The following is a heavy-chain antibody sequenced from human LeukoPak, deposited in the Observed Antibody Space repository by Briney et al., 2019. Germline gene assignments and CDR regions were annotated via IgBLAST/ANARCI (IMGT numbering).Heavy chain of an antibody. D-gene: IGHD1-26*01. CDR2: IKSKSDGGTT. CDR1: GFTFSDYA. CDR3: IKIEGGTLYH. V-gene: IGHV3-15*01. Sequence: GGSLRLSCAASGFTFSDYAMSWVRQAPGKGLEWVGRIKSKSDGGTTDYAAPVKGRFTIAGDDSRNTLNLQMNSLKTEDTAVYYCIKIEGGTLYHWGQGTLVTVSS. J-gene: IGHJ5*02.